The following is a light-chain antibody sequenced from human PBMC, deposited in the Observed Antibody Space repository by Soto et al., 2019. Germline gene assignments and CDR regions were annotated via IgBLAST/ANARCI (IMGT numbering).Light chain of an antibody. V-gene: IGKV1-6*01. CDR3: LQDYNFPYT. CDR1: QGISFD. Sequence: AIQMTQSPSSLSTSVGDRVTITCRASQGISFDVAWYQQKPGKAPKLLIYAASSLQSGVPSRFSGSGSGTDFTLTISSLQPEDFATYYCLQDYNFPYTFGQGNKLEIK. CDR2: AAS. J-gene: IGKJ2*01.